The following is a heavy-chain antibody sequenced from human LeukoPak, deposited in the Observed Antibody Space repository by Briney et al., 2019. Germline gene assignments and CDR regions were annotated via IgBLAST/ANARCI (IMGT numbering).Heavy chain of an antibody. D-gene: IGHD2-15*01. V-gene: IGHV3-7*01. Sequence: GGSLRLSCAASGFSFSAYWMTWVRQAPGTGREWVANINPAGSETYYVDPVKGRFSISRDNAKNLVYLQMNSLRAEDTAVYHCARFGYVAAVDVWGQGTPVTVSS. J-gene: IGHJ4*02. CDR1: GFSFSAYW. CDR2: INPAGSET. CDR3: ARFGYVAAVDV.